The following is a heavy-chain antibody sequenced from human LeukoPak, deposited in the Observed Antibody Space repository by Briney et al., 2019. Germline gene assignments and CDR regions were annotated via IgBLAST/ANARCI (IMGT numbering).Heavy chain of an antibody. Sequence: GGSLRLSCAASGFTFSNYAITWVRQAPGRGLQWVSGISGSGGDTYYADSVKGRFTISRDNSKSTLYLQMNSLRADDTAVYYCAKGGNANGDTFLDYWGQGILVIVSS. CDR2: ISGSGGDT. CDR3: AKGGNANGDTFLDY. J-gene: IGHJ4*02. V-gene: IGHV3-23*01. CDR1: GFTFSNYA. D-gene: IGHD4-17*01.